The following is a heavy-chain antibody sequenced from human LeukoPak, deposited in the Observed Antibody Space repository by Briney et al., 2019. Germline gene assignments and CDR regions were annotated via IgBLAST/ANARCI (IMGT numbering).Heavy chain of an antibody. D-gene: IGHD6-13*01. Sequence: GGSMRLSCAASGFTFSSYAMSWVRQAPGKGLEWVSAISGSGGSTYYADSVKGRFTISRDNSKNTLYLQMNSLRAEDTAVYYCAKDSSYSSSWFQGWGQGTLVTVSS. CDR1: GFTFSSYA. J-gene: IGHJ4*02. CDR2: ISGSGGST. V-gene: IGHV3-23*01. CDR3: AKDSSYSSSWFQG.